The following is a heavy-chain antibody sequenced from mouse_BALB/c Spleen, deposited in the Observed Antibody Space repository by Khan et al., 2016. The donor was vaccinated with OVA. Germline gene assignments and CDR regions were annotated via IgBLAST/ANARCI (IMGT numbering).Heavy chain of an antibody. V-gene: IGHV2-6-4*01. Sequence: QVQLKQSGPGLVAPSQSLSITCTVSGFSLSRYNIHWVRQPPGKGLEWLGMIWGGGGTHSNSTLKSRLSISKDNSKSQVFLKMNSLQTDDTAMYYCARAYYRYDGYYAMDYWGQGTSATVSS. J-gene: IGHJ4*01. CDR1: GFSLSRYN. CDR3: ARAYYRYDGYYAMDY. CDR2: IWGGGGT. D-gene: IGHD2-14*01.